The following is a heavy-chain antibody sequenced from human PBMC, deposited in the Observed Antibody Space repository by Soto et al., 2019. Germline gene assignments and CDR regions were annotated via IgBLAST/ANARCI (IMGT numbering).Heavy chain of an antibody. Sequence: QVQIVQSGPEVKKPGASVKLSCKASGYTFSDYSITWLRQAPGKSLEWMGWINGGSDNTKYSQKFRGRVTITRDASASTAYMELSGLTSEDTAVYYCARGWYYNYWSVHRGLEIWGQGTMVTISS. CDR1: GYTFSDYS. D-gene: IGHD3-3*01. J-gene: IGHJ3*02. CDR2: INGGSDNT. V-gene: IGHV1-3*01. CDR3: ARGWYYNYWSVHRGLEI.